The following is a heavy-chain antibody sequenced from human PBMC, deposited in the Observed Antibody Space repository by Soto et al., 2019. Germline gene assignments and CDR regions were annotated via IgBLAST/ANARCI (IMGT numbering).Heavy chain of an antibody. D-gene: IGHD5-12*01. J-gene: IGHJ6*02. CDR2: INHSGST. CDR1: GGSFSGYY. V-gene: IGHV4-34*01. Sequence: SETLSLTCAVYGGSFSGYYWSWIRQPPGKGLEWIGEINHSGSTNYNPSLKSRVTISVDTPKNQFSLKLSSVTAADTAVYYCARGPRGYNYYYYYGMDVWGQGTTVTVSS. CDR3: ARGPRGYNYYYYYGMDV.